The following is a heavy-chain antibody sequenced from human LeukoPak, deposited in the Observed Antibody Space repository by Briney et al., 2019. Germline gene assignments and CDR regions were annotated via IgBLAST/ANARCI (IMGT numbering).Heavy chain of an antibody. J-gene: IGHJ4*02. CDR1: GFTFGSNY. CDR2: ISNANGDT. V-gene: IGHV3-23*01. D-gene: IGHD1-1*01. Sequence: GGSLRLSCAASGFTFGSNYMSWVRQAPGKGLEWVSTISNANGDTYYADSVKGRFTISRDNSKNTLYLQMNSLTGEDTAIYYCAKATGNLGNWGQGTLVTLSS. CDR3: AKATGNLGN.